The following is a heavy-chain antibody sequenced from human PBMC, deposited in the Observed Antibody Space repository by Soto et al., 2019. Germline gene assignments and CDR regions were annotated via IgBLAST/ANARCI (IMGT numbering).Heavy chain of an antibody. CDR1: GDSISSGYYY. V-gene: IGHV4-30-4*01. J-gene: IGHJ4*02. CDR2: IYYSGRT. Sequence: PSETLSLTCTVSGDSISSGYYYWSWIRQTPGKGLEWIGYIYYSGRTYYNPSLQSRLTMSIDTSKHQSSLRLGSVTAADTAVYYCARGRFYDYWGQGILVTVSS. CDR3: ARGRFYDY.